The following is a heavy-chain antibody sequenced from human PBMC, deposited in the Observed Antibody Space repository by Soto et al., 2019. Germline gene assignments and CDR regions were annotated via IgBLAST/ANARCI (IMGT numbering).Heavy chain of an antibody. J-gene: IGHJ4*02. CDR2: TSGRGGST. Sequence: EVQLLESGGVLVQPGGSLRHSCSASGFTFSNCAMSWVRQAPGKGLEWVSTTSGRGGSTYYADSVKGRLTISRDNSKNTLFLQMNSLRAEDTAVYYCAKRFYREEDGYNFFDSWGQGTLVTVSS. V-gene: IGHV3-23*01. CDR1: GFTFSNCA. D-gene: IGHD5-12*01. CDR3: AKRFYREEDGYNFFDS.